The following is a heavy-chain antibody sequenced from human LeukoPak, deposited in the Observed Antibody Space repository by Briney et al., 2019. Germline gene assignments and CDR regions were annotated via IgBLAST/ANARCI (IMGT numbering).Heavy chain of an antibody. CDR1: GFTVRSYY. J-gene: IGHJ4*02. D-gene: IGHD6-6*01. V-gene: IGHV3-66*01. CDR3: ARDWDSSSSEGY. CDR2: IYSGGDT. Sequence: GGSLRLSCAASGFTVRSYYMSWVRQAPGKGLEWVSVIYSGGDTYYADSVKGRFVISRDNSKNTLYLQMNSLRAEDTAVYYCARDWDSSSSEGYWGQGTLVTVFS.